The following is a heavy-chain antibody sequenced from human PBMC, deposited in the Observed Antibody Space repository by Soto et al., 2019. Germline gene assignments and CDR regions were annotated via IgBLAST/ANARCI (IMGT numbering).Heavy chain of an antibody. CDR3: TRGNYYGMDV. CDR2: INSDGSTT. V-gene: IGHV3-74*01. Sequence: GGSLRLSCAASGFTFSNYFMHWVRQAPGKGLVWVSRINSDGSTTSYADSVKGRFTISRDNAKNTLYLQMNSLRAEDTAVYYCTRGNYYGMDVWGQGTTVTVSS. J-gene: IGHJ6*02. CDR1: GFTFSNYF.